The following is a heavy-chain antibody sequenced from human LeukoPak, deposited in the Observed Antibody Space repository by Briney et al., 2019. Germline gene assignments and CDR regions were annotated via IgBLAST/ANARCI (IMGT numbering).Heavy chain of an antibody. CDR1: GFTFSNAW. CDR2: IKSKTDGGTT. D-gene: IGHD4-17*01. CDR3: TRGSIDYGDYDAFDI. Sequence: GGSLRLSCAASGFTFSNAWMSWVRQAPGKGLEWVGRIKSKTDGGTTDYAAPVKGRFTISRDDSKNTLYLQMNSLKTEDTAVYYCTRGSIDYGDYDAFDIWGQGTMVTVSS. J-gene: IGHJ3*02. V-gene: IGHV3-15*01.